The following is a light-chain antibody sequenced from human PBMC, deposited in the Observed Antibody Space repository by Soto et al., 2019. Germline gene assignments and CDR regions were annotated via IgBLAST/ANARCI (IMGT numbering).Light chain of an antibody. J-gene: IGKJ2*01. CDR2: GTS. V-gene: IGKV3-20*01. Sequence: EIVLTQSPGNLSLSPGERATVSCRTSESISSTYLAWYQQKPGQAPRLLMYGTSSRASDIPDRFSGSGSGTDFTLTISSLEPEDFAVYFCQQYGRSPPTFGPGTKLEIK. CDR1: ESISSTY. CDR3: QQYGRSPPT.